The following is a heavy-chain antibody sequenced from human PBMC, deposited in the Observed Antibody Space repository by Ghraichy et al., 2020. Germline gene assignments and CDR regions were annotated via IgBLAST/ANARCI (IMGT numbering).Heavy chain of an antibody. CDR1: GFTFNNYA. CDR3: TKGSSTWYYPHFDY. V-gene: IGHV3-23*01. Sequence: GGSLRLSCAASGFTFNNYALSWVRQAPGKGLEWVSIINYVGDTTYYADSVKGRFTISRDNSMNTLYLQMFSLRVEDTGVYYCTKGSSTWYYPHFDYWGQGALVTVSS. D-gene: IGHD6-13*01. CDR2: INYVGDTT. J-gene: IGHJ4*02.